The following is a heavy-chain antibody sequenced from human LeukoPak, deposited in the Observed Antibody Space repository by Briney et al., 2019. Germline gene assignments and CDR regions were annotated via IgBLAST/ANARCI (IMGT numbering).Heavy chain of an antibody. D-gene: IGHD6-13*01. CDR2: ITITGSSP. CDR3: AKSSSSWSYYFNY. Sequence: GGSLRLSCAASGFTFSGYAMAWVRQAPGKGLEWVPSITITGSSPSYADSVKGRFTVSGDNSKNTLYLQMNSLRAEDTAVYFCAKSSSSWSYYFNYWGQGTLVTVSS. CDR1: GFTFSGYA. V-gene: IGHV3-23*01. J-gene: IGHJ4*02.